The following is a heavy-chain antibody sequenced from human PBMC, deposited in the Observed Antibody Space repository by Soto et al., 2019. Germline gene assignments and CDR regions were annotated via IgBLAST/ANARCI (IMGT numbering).Heavy chain of an antibody. Sequence: SETLSLTCAVYGGSFSGYYWSWIRQPPGKGLEWIGEINHSGSTNYNPSLKSRVTISVDTSKNQFSLKLSSVTAADTAVYYCAGGGIVVVPAAIRGYGMDVWGQGTTVTVSS. V-gene: IGHV4-34*01. CDR1: GGSFSGYY. J-gene: IGHJ6*02. CDR3: AGGGIVVVPAAIRGYGMDV. CDR2: INHSGST. D-gene: IGHD2-2*01.